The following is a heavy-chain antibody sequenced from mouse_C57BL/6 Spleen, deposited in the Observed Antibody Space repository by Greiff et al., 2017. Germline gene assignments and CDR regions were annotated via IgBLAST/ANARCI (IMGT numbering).Heavy chain of an antibody. CDR2: ISSGGSYT. D-gene: IGHD3-3*01. J-gene: IGHJ2*01. V-gene: IGHV5-6*01. CDR3: ARHGTSFDY. CDR1: GFTFSSYG. Sequence: EVQLQESGGDLVKPGGSLKLSCAASGFTFSSYGMSWVRQTPDKRLEWVATISSGGSYTYYPDSVKGRFTISRDNAKNTLYLQMSSLKSEDTAMYYCARHGTSFDYWGQGTTLTVSS.